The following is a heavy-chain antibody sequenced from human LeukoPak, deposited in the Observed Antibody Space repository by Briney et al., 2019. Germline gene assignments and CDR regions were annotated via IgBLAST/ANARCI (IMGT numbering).Heavy chain of an antibody. D-gene: IGHD1-14*01. V-gene: IGHV4-59*11. Sequence: PSETLSLTCTVSDASISGHYLTWLRQPPGKGLEWLGYISYIGSTNYNPSLKSRVTISVPTSKNQFSLKLSSVTAADTAVYYCARDKISINAFDMWGQGTMVTVSS. CDR2: ISYIGST. J-gene: IGHJ3*02. CDR1: DASISGHY. CDR3: ARDKISINAFDM.